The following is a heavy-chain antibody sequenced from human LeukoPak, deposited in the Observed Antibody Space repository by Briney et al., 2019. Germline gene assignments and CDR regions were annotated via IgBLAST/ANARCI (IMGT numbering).Heavy chain of an antibody. CDR2: INPSGGST. D-gene: IGHD5-24*01. CDR1: GYTFTSYY. CDR3: ARSESLGNAFDI. V-gene: IGHV1-46*01. Sequence: ASVKVSCKASGYTFTSYYMHWVRQAPGQGLEWMGIINPSGGSTSYAQKFQGRVTMTRDTFTSTVYMELSSLRSEDTAVYYCARSESLGNAFDIWGQGTMVTVSS. J-gene: IGHJ3*02.